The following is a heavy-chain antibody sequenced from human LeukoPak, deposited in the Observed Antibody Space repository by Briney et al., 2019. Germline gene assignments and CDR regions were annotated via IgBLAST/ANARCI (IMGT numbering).Heavy chain of an antibody. Sequence: GASVKVSCKASGYTFTSYDINWVRQATGQGLEWMGWMNPNSGNTGYAQKFQGRVTITRNTSISTAYMELSSLRSEDTAVYYCARLLQMTSSGYYYELFDYWGQGTLVTVSS. D-gene: IGHD3-22*01. CDR3: ARLLQMTSSGYYYELFDY. V-gene: IGHV1-8*03. CDR2: MNPNSGNT. CDR1: GYTFTSYD. J-gene: IGHJ4*02.